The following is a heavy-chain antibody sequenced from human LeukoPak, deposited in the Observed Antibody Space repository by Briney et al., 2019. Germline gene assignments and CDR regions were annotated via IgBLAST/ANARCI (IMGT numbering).Heavy chain of an antibody. J-gene: IGHJ4*02. V-gene: IGHV3-53*01. Sequence: GGSLRLSCAASAFTVSSNYMSWVRQAPGKGLEWVSLISSGDTTYYADSVKGRFTISRDNAKNSLYLQMNSLRAEDTAVYYCARTPRRVGATRLFDYWGQGTLVTVSS. CDR2: ISSGDTT. D-gene: IGHD1-26*01. CDR3: ARTPRRVGATRLFDY. CDR1: AFTVSSNY.